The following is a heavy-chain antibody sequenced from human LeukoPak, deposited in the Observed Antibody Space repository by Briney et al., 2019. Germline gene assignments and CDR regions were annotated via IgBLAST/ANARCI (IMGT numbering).Heavy chain of an antibody. CDR2: TYYRSKWYN. Sequence: NRSQTLSLTCAISGDSVSSGSAAWNWIRQSPSRGLEWLGRTYYRSKWYNDYAVSVKSRITINLDTSKNQFSLQLNSVTPEDTALYYCARDNSYGYFYFDFWCQGTRVTVSS. V-gene: IGHV6-1*01. D-gene: IGHD5-18*01. J-gene: IGHJ4*02. CDR1: GDSVSSGSAA. CDR3: ARDNSYGYFYFDF.